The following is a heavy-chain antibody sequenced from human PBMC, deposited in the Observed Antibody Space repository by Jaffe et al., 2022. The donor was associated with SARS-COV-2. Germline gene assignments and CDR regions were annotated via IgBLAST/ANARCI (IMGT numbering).Heavy chain of an antibody. CDR2: IGGSGRGP. Sequence: EVQLVESGGGLVQPGGSLRLSCAASGFIFSSYAMTWVRQAPGKGLEWVSAIGGSGRGPFYADSVKGRFTISRDNSKNTLFLQINSLRAEDTAVYYCHTSGGEYGVNDWFDLWGQGTQVTVSS. D-gene: IGHD3-10*01. CDR3: HTSGGEYGVNDWFDL. J-gene: IGHJ5*02. CDR1: GFIFSSYA. V-gene: IGHV3-23*04.